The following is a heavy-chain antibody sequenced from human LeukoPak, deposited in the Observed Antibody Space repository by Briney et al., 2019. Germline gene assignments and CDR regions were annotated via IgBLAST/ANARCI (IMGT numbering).Heavy chain of an antibody. J-gene: IGHJ6*02. CDR3: AKELHDLYYYGMDV. CDR2: ISNTGSYT. CDR1: GFTFSGYS. V-gene: IGHV3-21*04. Sequence: GGSLRLSRAASGFTFSGYSLTWVRQAPGKGLEWVSSISNTGSYTYYLDSVKGRFTISRDNAKNSTFLQMNSLRAEDTAVYYCAKELHDLYYYGMDVWGQGTTVTVSS.